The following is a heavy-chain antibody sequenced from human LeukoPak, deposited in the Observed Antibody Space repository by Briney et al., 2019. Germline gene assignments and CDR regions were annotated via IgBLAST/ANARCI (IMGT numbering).Heavy chain of an antibody. CDR1: GGSISSYY. CDR3: AKSNGYGLVDI. CDR2: IFYSGST. Sequence: PSETLSLTCTVSGGSISSYYWSWIRQPPGKGLEWIGNIFYSGSTYYSPSLKSRVTISLDTSRNQFSLKLDSVTAADTAVYYCAKSNGYGLVDIWGQGTMVTVSS. J-gene: IGHJ3*02. D-gene: IGHD3-10*01. V-gene: IGHV4-59*12.